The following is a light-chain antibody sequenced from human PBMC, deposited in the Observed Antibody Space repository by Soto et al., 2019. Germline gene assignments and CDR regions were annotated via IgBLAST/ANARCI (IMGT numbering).Light chain of an antibody. CDR2: AAS. CDR3: KQYSNWPRT. Sequence: ELVMTQFPATLSVSPGEIATRSFRASQSVKSNLAWYQQKPAQAPRPLIFAASTRDTVIPARFRGSGSGREFTLTIADLQSEDVAVYYCKQYSNWPRTFGPGTKADIK. CDR1: QSVKSN. V-gene: IGKV3-15*01. J-gene: IGKJ1*01.